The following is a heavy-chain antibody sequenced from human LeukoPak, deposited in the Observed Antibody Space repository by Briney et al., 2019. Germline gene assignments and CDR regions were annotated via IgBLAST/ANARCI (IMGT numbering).Heavy chain of an antibody. CDR2: ISSSGSTI. V-gene: IGHV3-48*03. CDR1: GFTFSSYK. Sequence: GGSLRLSCAASGFTFSSYKMNWVRQAPGKGLEWVSYISSSGSTIYYADSVKGRFTISRDNAKNSLYLQMNSLRAEDTAVYYCAREPEEYSSGWRPYYFDYWGQGTLVTVSS. D-gene: IGHD6-19*01. J-gene: IGHJ4*02. CDR3: AREPEEYSSGWRPYYFDY.